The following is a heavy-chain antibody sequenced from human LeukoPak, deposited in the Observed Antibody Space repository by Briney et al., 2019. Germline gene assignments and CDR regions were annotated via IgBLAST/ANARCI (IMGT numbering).Heavy chain of an antibody. D-gene: IGHD5-18*01. CDR2: ISYDGSNK. CDR1: GFTFSSYA. CDR3: ASGGYTYGY. V-gene: IGHV3-30*04. Sequence: PGGSLRLSCAASGFTFSSYAMHWVRQAPGKGLEWVAVISYDGSNKNYADSVKGRFTISRDNSMNTLYLQTNSLRAEDTAIYYCASGGYTYGYWGQGTLVTVSS. J-gene: IGHJ4*02.